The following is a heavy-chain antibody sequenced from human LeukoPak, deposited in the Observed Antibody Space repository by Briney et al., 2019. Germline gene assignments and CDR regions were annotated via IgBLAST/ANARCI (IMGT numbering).Heavy chain of an antibody. CDR2: INHSGST. D-gene: IGHD1-26*01. J-gene: IGHJ4*02. Sequence: PSETLSLTCGVYGGSFSEYDWSWIRRPPGKGLEWIGEINHSGSTNYNPSLKSRVTISVDTSKNHFSLKLSSVTAADTAVYYCARGGSYYDCWGQGTLATVSS. V-gene: IGHV4-34*01. CDR1: GGSFSEYD. CDR3: ARGGSYYDC.